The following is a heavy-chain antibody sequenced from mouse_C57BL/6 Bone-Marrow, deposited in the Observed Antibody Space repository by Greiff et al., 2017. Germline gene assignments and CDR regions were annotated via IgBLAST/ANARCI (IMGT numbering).Heavy chain of an antibody. D-gene: IGHD3-2*02. V-gene: IGHV5-4*01. CDR2: ISDGSSYT. Sequence: EVKLQESGGGLVKPGGSLKLSCAASGFTFSSYAMSWVRQTPEKRLEWVATISDGSSYTYYPDNVKGRFTISRDNAKNKLYLQMSHLKSEDTAMYYCARDRGQLRLNYFDYWGQGTTLTVSS. CDR3: ARDRGQLRLNYFDY. J-gene: IGHJ2*01. CDR1: GFTFSSYA.